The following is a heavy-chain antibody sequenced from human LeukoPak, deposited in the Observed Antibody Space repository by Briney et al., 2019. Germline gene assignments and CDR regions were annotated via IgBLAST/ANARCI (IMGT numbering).Heavy chain of an antibody. J-gene: IGHJ4*02. CDR2: MNPNSGNT. CDR1: GYTFTSYD. D-gene: IGHD4-11*01. Sequence: ASVKVSCKASGYTFTSYDINWVRQATGQGLEWMGWMNPNSGNTGYAQKFQGRVTMTRNTSISTAYMELSSLRSDDTAVYYCARGDYSNYGGDYWGQGTLVTVSS. CDR3: ARGDYSNYGGDY. V-gene: IGHV1-8*01.